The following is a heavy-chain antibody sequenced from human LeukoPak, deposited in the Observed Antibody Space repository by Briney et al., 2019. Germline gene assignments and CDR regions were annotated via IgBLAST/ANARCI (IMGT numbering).Heavy chain of an antibody. V-gene: IGHV1-24*01. CDR2: FDPEDGET. Sequence: GASVRVSCKVSGYTLTELSMHWVRQAPGKGLEWMGGFDPEDGETIYAQKFQGRVTMTEDTSTDTAYMELSSLRSEDTAVYYCATAFGPWSAFDIWGQGTMVTVSS. J-gene: IGHJ3*02. CDR1: GYTLTELS. CDR3: ATAFGPWSAFDI. D-gene: IGHD3-16*01.